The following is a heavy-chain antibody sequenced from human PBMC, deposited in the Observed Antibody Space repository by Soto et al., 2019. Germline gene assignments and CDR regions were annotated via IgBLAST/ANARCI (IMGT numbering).Heavy chain of an antibody. V-gene: IGHV4-39*01. CDR1: GGSISSSRYF. J-gene: IGHJ4*02. CDR3: ARSYYYDSSGYSTIFDY. D-gene: IGHD3-22*01. CDR2: IYHSGST. Sequence: PSETLSLTCTVSGGSISSSRYFWGWIRQPPGKGPEWIGTIYHSGSTYYNPSLKSRVTISVDTSKNQFSLKLSSVTAADTAMYFCARSYYYDSSGYSTIFDYWGQGTLVTVSS.